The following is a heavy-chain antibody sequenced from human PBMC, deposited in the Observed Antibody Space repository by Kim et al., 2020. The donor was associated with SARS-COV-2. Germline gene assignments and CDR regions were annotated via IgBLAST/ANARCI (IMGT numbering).Heavy chain of an antibody. J-gene: IGHJ4*02. CDR2: ISGSGGST. V-gene: IGHV3-23*01. CDR3: AKFSIGYCSGGSCYEGSY. Sequence: GGSLRLSCAASGFTFSSYAMSWVRQAPGKGLEWVSAISGSGGSTYYADSVKGRFTISRDNSKNTLYLQMNSLRAEDTAVYYCAKFSIGYCSGGSCYEGSYWGQGTLVTVSS. CDR1: GFTFSSYA. D-gene: IGHD2-15*01.